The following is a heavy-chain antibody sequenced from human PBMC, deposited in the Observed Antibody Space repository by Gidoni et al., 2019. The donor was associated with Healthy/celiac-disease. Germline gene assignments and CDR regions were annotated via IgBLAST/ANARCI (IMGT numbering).Heavy chain of an antibody. V-gene: IGHV3-48*02. Sequence: EVQLVESGGGLVQPGGSLRLSCAASGFTFSSYSMNWVRQAPGKGLEWVSYISSSSSTIYYADSVKGRFTISRDNAKNSLYLQMNSLRDEDTAVYYCARDPSYCGGDCYPYYFDYWGQGTLVTVSS. CDR3: ARDPSYCGGDCYPYYFDY. D-gene: IGHD2-21*02. J-gene: IGHJ4*02. CDR1: GFTFSSYS. CDR2: ISSSSSTI.